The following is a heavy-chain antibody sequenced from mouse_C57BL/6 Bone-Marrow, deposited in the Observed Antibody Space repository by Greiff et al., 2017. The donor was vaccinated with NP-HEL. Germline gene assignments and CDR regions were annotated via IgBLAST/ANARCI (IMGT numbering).Heavy chain of an antibody. CDR1: GFTFSSYG. CDR3: ARQGYYYGSSYGEYYFDY. J-gene: IGHJ2*01. Sequence: EVMLVESGGDLVKPGGSLKLSCAASGFTFSSYGMSWVRQTPDKRLEWVATISSGGSYTYYPDSVKGRFTISRDNAKNTLYLQISRLKSEDTAMYYCARQGYYYGSSYGEYYFDYWGQGTPLTVSS. D-gene: IGHD1-1*01. CDR2: ISSGGSYT. V-gene: IGHV5-6*01.